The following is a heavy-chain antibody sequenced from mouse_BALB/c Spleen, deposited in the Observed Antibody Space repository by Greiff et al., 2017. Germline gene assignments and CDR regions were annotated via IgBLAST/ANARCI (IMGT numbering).Heavy chain of an antibody. D-gene: IGHD2-1*01. Sequence: EVKLVESGGGLVKPGGSLKLSCAASGFTFSDYYMYWVRQTPEKRLEWVATISDGGSYTYYPDSVKGRFTISRDNAKNNLYLQMSSLKSEDTAMYYCARGGGNGAMDYWGQGTSVTVSS. CDR2: ISDGGSYT. CDR1: GFTFSDYY. V-gene: IGHV5-4*02. CDR3: ARGGGNGAMDY. J-gene: IGHJ4*01.